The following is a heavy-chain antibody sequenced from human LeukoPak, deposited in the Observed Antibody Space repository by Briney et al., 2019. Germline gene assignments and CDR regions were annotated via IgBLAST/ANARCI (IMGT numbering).Heavy chain of an antibody. J-gene: IGHJ6*02. CDR3: ARDGSGSSNYDYYGMDV. CDR1: GFTLSDYY. CDR2: IYTSGST. V-gene: IGHV4-4*07. D-gene: IGHD3-10*01. Sequence: GSLRLSCAASGFTLSDYYMSWIRQPAGKGLEWIGRIYTSGSTNYNPSLKSRVTMSVDTSKNQFTLKMSSVTAADTAVYYCARDGSGSSNYDYYGMDVWGQGTTVTVSS.